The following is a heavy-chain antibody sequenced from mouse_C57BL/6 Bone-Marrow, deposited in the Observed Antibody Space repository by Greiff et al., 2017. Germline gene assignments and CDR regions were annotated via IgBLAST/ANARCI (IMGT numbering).Heavy chain of an antibody. CDR1: GFNIKDYY. Sequence: VQLQQSGAELVKPGASVKLSCTASGFNIKDYYIHWVKQRTEQGLEWIGRIDPEDGETKYAPKFQDKATITADTSSNTAYLQLSSLTSADTAVYYCTSSLIYYGTNYWGQGTTLTVSS. D-gene: IGHD1-1*01. V-gene: IGHV14-2*01. CDR2: IDPEDGET. CDR3: TSSLIYYGTNY. J-gene: IGHJ2*01.